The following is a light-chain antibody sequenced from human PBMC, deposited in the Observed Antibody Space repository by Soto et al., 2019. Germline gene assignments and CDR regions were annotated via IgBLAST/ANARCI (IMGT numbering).Light chain of an antibody. CDR1: QDISSW. CDR3: QQADRFTLT. Sequence: DIQMTQSPSFVSASVGDIFTITCRASQDISSWVVWYQQKPGKAPKLPIHATSGLQSGVPSRVSGSGSWTDFTLTSSNLQSEDFATYYCQQADRFTLTFGGGTKVDIK. V-gene: IGKV1-12*01. J-gene: IGKJ4*01. CDR2: ATS.